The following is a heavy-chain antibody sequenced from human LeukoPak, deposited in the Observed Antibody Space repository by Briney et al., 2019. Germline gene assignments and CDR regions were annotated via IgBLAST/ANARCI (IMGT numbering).Heavy chain of an antibody. V-gene: IGHV4-34*01. J-gene: IGHJ4*02. Sequence: SETLSLTCAVYGGSFSGYYWSWIRQPPGKGLEWIGEINHSGSTNYNPSLKSRVTISVDTSKNQFSLKLSSVTAADTAVYYCARVKGYSSGWYLDYWGQGTLVTVSS. D-gene: IGHD6-19*01. CDR2: INHSGST. CDR1: GGSFSGYY. CDR3: ARVKGYSSGWYLDY.